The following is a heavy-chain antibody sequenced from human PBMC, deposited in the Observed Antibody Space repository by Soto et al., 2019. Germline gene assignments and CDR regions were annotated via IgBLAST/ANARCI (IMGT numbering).Heavy chain of an antibody. D-gene: IGHD3-16*01. Sequence: QVQLVESGGGVVQPGKSLRLSCAASGFKFRNYAIHWVRQAPGKGLEWLAVIWFDGSKEYYADSVKGRFTISRDNSKNPVFLHMNSPTAHDSGVFYCTRAHNMMTLARLDTGGPGTLVTVSS. CDR3: TRAHNMMTLARLDT. J-gene: IGHJ5*01. CDR2: IWFDGSKE. CDR1: GFKFRNYA. V-gene: IGHV3-33*01.